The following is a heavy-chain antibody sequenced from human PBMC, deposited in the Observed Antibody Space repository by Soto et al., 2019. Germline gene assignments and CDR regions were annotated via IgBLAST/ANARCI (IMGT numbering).Heavy chain of an antibody. Sequence: SVKVSCKASGGTFSSYAISWVRQAPGQGLEWMGGTIPIFGTANYAQKFQGRVTITADESTSTAYMELSSLRSEDTAVYYCARAGHYCTNGVCYGRLGYWGQGTLVTVSS. CDR1: GGTFSSYA. CDR2: TIPIFGTA. CDR3: ARAGHYCTNGVCYGRLGY. V-gene: IGHV1-69*13. J-gene: IGHJ4*02. D-gene: IGHD2-8*01.